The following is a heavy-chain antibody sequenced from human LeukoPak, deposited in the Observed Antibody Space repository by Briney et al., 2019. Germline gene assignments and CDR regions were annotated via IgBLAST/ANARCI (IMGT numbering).Heavy chain of an antibody. V-gene: IGHV1-46*01. Sequence: GASVTVACNVSGYTFTSYYMHWVRQAPGQGLEWMGIIKPSGGRTIYAQMFQGSVTITRGMSTRPVYRELSGVRAEGTAVYVCAKEKREYRLLASIGYWGQGTLGTVSS. J-gene: IGHJ4*02. CDR1: GYTFTSYY. D-gene: IGHD2-21*01. CDR2: IKPSGGRT. CDR3: AKEKREYRLLASIGY.